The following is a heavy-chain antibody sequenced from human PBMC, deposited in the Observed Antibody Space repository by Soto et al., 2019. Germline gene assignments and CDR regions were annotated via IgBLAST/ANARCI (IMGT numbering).Heavy chain of an antibody. CDR3: ARSPPPPIQQIDY. Sequence: GASVKVSCKASGGTFSSYAISWVRQAPGQGLEWMGGIIPIFGTANYAQKFQGRVTITADKSTSTAYMELSSLRSEDTAVYYCARSPPPPIQQIDYWGQGTLVTVSS. V-gene: IGHV1-69*06. CDR1: GGTFSSYA. J-gene: IGHJ4*02. D-gene: IGHD5-18*01. CDR2: IIPIFGTA.